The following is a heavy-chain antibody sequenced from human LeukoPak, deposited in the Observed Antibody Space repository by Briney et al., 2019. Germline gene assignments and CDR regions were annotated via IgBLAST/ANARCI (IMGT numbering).Heavy chain of an antibody. J-gene: IGHJ4*02. V-gene: IGHV1-2*02. D-gene: IGHD6-6*01. CDR1: GYTFTSYG. CDR3: ARDRSVGVLPAPPFDF. CDR2: INPNSGGT. Sequence: ASVKVSCKASGYTFTSYGISWVRQAPGQGLEWMGWINPNSGGTNYAQKFQGRVTMTRDTSISTAYMELSRLRADDTAVYYCARDRSVGVLPAPPFDFWGQGTLVTVSS.